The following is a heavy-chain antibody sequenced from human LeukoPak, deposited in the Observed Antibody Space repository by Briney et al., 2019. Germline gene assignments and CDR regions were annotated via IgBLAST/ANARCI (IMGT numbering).Heavy chain of an antibody. CDR3: ARVAIASSGWFLDY. CDR2: ISSSSSYI. CDR1: GFTFSSYS. Sequence: KFGGSLRLSCAASGFTFSSYSMNWVRQAPGKGLEWVSSISSSSSYIYYADSVKGRFTFSRDNAKNSLYLQMNSLRAEDTAVYYCARVAIASSGWFLDYWGQGTLDTVSS. J-gene: IGHJ4*02. D-gene: IGHD6-19*01. V-gene: IGHV3-21*01.